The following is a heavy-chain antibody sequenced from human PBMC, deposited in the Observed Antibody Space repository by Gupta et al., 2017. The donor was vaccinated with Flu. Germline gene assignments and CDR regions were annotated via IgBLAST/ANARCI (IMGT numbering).Heavy chain of an antibody. Sequence: SGISTHGDHIYYADSVKGRLTVSRDNSKNMMYVQMSSLRVEDTAVYYCVRDRHTGCVTPLCNAPAGNWFDPWGPGTLVTVSS. CDR2: ISTHGDHI. D-gene: IGHD4-23*01. V-gene: IGHV3-64*05. J-gene: IGHJ5*02. CDR3: VRDRHTGCVTPLCNAPAGNWFDP.